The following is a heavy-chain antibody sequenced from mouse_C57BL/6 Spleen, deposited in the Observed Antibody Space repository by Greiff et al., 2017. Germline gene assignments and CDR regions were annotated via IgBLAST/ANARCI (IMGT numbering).Heavy chain of an antibody. D-gene: IGHD3-3*01. Sequence: EVMLVESGGGLVKPGGSLKLSCAASGFTFSSYAMSWVRQTPEKRLEWVATISDGGSYTYYPDNVKGRFTISRDNAKNNLYLQMSHLKSEDTAMYYCARGTRYFDYWGQGTTLTVSS. CDR3: ARGTRYFDY. V-gene: IGHV5-4*03. CDR1: GFTFSSYA. J-gene: IGHJ2*01. CDR2: ISDGGSYT.